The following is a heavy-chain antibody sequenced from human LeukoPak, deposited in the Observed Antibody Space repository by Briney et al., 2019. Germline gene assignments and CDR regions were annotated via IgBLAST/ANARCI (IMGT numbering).Heavy chain of an antibody. J-gene: IGHJ4*02. CDR2: IWYDGSNK. V-gene: IGHV3-30*19. Sequence: PGRSLRLSCAASGFTFSSYGMHWVRQAPGKGLEWVAVIWYDGSNKYYADSVKGRFTISRDNSKNTLYLQMNSLRAEDTAVYYCAREDTYCSSTSCYSLYYFDYWGQGTLVTVSS. D-gene: IGHD2-2*01. CDR3: AREDTYCSSTSCYSLYYFDY. CDR1: GFTFSSYG.